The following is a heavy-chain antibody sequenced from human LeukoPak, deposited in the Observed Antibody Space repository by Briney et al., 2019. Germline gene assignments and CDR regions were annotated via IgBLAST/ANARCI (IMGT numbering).Heavy chain of an antibody. J-gene: IGHJ4*02. CDR1: GFTFSSYG. D-gene: IGHD6-19*01. Sequence: GRSLRLSCAASGFTFSSYGMHWVRQAPGKGLEWVAVISYDGSNKYYADSVKGRFTTSRDNSKNTLYLQMNSLRAEDTAVYYCAKGPRIAVENWGQGTLVTVSS. CDR3: AKGPRIAVEN. CDR2: ISYDGSNK. V-gene: IGHV3-30*18.